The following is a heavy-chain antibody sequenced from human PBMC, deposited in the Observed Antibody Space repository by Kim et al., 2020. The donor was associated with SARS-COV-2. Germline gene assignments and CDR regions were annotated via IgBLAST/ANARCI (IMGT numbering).Heavy chain of an antibody. Sequence: SETLSLTCTVSGGSISSYYWSWIRQPPGKGLEWIGYIYYSGSTNYNPSLKSRVTISVDTSKNQFSLKLSSVTAADTAVYYCARVGDAPRGPLFFYYYYGMDVWGQGTTVTVSS. CDR2: IYYSGST. D-gene: IGHD3-10*01. CDR1: GGSISSYY. V-gene: IGHV4-59*01. CDR3: ARVGDAPRGPLFFYYYYGMDV. J-gene: IGHJ6*02.